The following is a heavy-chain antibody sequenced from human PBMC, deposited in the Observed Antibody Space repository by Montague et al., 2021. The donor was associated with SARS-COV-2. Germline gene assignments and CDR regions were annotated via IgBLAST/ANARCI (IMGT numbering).Heavy chain of an antibody. Sequence: PALVKPTQTLTLTCTFSGFSLSTSGAGVGWIRQPPGKALEWLALIYWDDDKRYSPSLKSRLTITKDTSKNQVVLTMTNMDTVDTATYYVAHSRDILTGYYLTWYFDLWGRGTLVTVSS. V-gene: IGHV2-5*02. J-gene: IGHJ2*01. D-gene: IGHD3-9*01. CDR3: AHSRDILTGYYLTWYFDL. CDR1: GFSLSTSGAG. CDR2: IYWDDDK.